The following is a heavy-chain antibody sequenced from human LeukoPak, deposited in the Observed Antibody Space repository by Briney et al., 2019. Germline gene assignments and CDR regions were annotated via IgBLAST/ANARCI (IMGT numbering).Heavy chain of an antibody. CDR1: GFTFSSYA. CDR2: ISGSGFST. J-gene: IGHJ4*02. D-gene: IGHD1-26*01. V-gene: IGHV3-23*01. Sequence: GGSLRLPCAASGFTFSSYAMSWVRQAPGKGLEWVSAISGSGFSTYYADSVKGRFTISRDNSKNTLYLQMNSLRAEDTAVYYCARDRWELPYYFDYWGQGTLVTVSS. CDR3: ARDRWELPYYFDY.